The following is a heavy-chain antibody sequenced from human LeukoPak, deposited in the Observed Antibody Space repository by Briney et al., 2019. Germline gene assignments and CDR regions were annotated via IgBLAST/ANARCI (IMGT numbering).Heavy chain of an antibody. CDR2: INHSGST. CDR3: ARDRVGDGGIDY. J-gene: IGHJ4*02. Sequence: SETLSLTCAVYGGSFSGYYWSWIRQPPGKGLEWIGEINHSGSTNYNPSLKSRVTISVDRSKNQFSLKLSSVTAADTAVYYCARDRVGDGGIDYWGQGTLVTVSS. V-gene: IGHV4-34*01. D-gene: IGHD3-16*01. CDR1: GGSFSGYY.